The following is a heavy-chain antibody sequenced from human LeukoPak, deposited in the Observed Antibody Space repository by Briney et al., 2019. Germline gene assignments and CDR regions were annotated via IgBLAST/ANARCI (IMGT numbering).Heavy chain of an antibody. V-gene: IGHV3-66*01. Sequence: GGSLRLSCAASRFTVSINYMSWVRQAPGKGLEWVSVIYSGGSTYHADSVKGRFTIPRDNSKNTVYLQMNSLRAEDTAVYYCARGPDSSNWYEPVDYWGQGTLVTVSS. J-gene: IGHJ4*02. CDR3: ARGPDSSNWYEPVDY. CDR2: IYSGGST. CDR1: RFTVSINY. D-gene: IGHD6-13*01.